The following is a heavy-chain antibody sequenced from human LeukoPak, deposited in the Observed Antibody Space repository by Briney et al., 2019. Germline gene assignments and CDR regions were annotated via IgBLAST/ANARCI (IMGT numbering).Heavy chain of an antibody. Sequence: ASVKVSCKASGYTFTSYYMHWVRQAPGQGLEWMGWINPNSGGTNYAQKFLGWVTMTRDTSISTAYMELSRLRSDDTAVYYCARGLATGYSSGWSATFDYWGQGTLVTVSS. J-gene: IGHJ4*02. D-gene: IGHD6-19*01. CDR3: ARGLATGYSSGWSATFDY. CDR2: INPNSGGT. V-gene: IGHV1-2*04. CDR1: GYTFTSYY.